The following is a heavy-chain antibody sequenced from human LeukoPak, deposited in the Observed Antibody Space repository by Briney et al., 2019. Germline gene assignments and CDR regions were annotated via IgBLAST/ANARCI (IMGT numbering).Heavy chain of an antibody. CDR2: IYYSGST. CDR3: ARLDIVVVPAATKDYYYYYMDV. CDR1: GGSISSYY. V-gene: IGHV4-59*01. Sequence: KPSETLSLTCTVSGGSISSYYWSWIRQPPGKGLEGIGYIYYSGSTNYNPSLKSRVTISVDTSKNQFSLKLSSVTAADTAVYYCARLDIVVVPAATKDYYYYYMDVWGKGTTVTVSS. J-gene: IGHJ6*03. D-gene: IGHD2-2*03.